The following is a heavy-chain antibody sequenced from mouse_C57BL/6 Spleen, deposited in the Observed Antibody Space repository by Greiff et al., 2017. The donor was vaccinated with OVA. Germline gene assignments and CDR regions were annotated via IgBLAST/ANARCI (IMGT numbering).Heavy chain of an antibody. CDR1: GFTFTDYY. CDR3: ARCTALYDMDD. J-gene: IGHJ4*01. V-gene: IGHV7-3*01. Sequence: EVKVVESGGGLVQPGGSLSLSCAASGFTFTDYYMSWVRQPPGKALEWLGFISNKANGSPTAYSATVKGRFTISRANSQSILYIQLNALGAEDSATYCCARCTALYDMDDWGKGTSVTVSS. CDR2: ISNKANGSPT.